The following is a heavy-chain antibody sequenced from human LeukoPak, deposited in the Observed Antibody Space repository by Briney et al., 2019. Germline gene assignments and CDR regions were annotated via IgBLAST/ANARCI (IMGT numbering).Heavy chain of an antibody. J-gene: IGHJ4*02. V-gene: IGHV3-30*02. CDR2: ISHDGENK. CDR1: GFTINKYG. CDR3: ATITGSPDY. Sequence: GGSLRLSCAVSGFTINKYGIHWVRQAPGKGLEWVALISHDGENKFYADSVRGRFTISRDNSRNTVYLQMGSLRAEDTSLYYCATITGSPDYWGQGSLVTVSS. D-gene: IGHD1-20*01.